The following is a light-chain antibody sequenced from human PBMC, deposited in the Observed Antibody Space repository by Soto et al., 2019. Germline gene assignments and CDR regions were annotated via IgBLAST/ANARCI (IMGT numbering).Light chain of an antibody. Sequence: QSVLTQPPSASGTPGQRVTISCSGSSSNIESNTVTWYQQLPGTAPKLVIYSNYDRPSGVPDRFSGSTSGTSASLVIRGLQSEDEAGYYCAAWDDILNGYVFGGGTKVTVL. CDR2: SNY. CDR3: AAWDDILNGYV. CDR1: SSNIESNT. J-gene: IGLJ1*01. V-gene: IGLV1-44*01.